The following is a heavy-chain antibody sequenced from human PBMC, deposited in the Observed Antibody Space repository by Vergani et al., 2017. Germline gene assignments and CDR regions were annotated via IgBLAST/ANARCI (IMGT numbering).Heavy chain of an antibody. CDR1: GFTFSSYS. D-gene: IGHD3-3*01. CDR3: ARDQGPDFWSGYPVDY. V-gene: IGHV3-48*04. Sequence: EVQLVESGGGLVQPGGSLRISCAASGFTFSSYSMNWVRQAPGKGLEWVSYISSSSSTIYYADSVKGRFTISRDNAKNSLYLQMNSLRAEDTAVYYCARDQGPDFWSGYPVDYWGQGTLVTVSS. CDR2: ISSSSSTI. J-gene: IGHJ4*02.